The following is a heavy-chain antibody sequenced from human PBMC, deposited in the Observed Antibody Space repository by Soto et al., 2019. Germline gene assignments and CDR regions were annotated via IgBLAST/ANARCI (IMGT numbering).Heavy chain of an antibody. CDR2: ISYDGRNK. CDR1: GFIFSTYA. D-gene: IGHD3-22*01. Sequence: QVQLVESGGGVVQPGRSPRLSCAASGFIFSTYAMHWVRQAPGKGLEWVTFISYDGRNKYYADSVKDRFTISRDNSKNTLYLLMNSLRTEDTAVYYCAREYDSSGYGYDAFDIWGQGTMVPVSS. J-gene: IGHJ3*02. CDR3: AREYDSSGYGYDAFDI. V-gene: IGHV3-30*04.